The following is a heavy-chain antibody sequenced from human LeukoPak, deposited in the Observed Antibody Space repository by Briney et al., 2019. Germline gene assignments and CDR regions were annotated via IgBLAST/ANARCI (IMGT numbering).Heavy chain of an antibody. D-gene: IGHD6-13*01. J-gene: IGHJ5*02. CDR1: GFTFSSYS. V-gene: IGHV3-21*01. CDR3: ARHGGIAAADP. Sequence: GGSLRLSCAASGFTFSSYSMNWVRQAPGKGLEWVSSISSSSSYIYYADSVKGRFTISRDNAKNSLYLQMNSLRAEDTAVYYCARHGGIAAADPWGQGTLVTVSS. CDR2: ISSSSSYI.